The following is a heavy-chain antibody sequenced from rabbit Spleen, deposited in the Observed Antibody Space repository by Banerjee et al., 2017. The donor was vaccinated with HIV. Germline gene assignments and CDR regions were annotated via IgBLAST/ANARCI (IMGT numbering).Heavy chain of an antibody. CDR1: GFSFSVSYW. J-gene: IGHJ4*01. V-gene: IGHV1S45*01. CDR3: ARDLAGVIGWNFYL. CDR2: IRGDSGGS. D-gene: IGHD4-1*01. Sequence: QEQLVESGGGLVQPEGSLTLTCTASGFSFSVSYWICWVRQAPGKGLEYIGCIRGDSGGSDYATWVNGRFTISRTSSTTVTLRMTSLTAADTATYFCARDLAGVIGWNFYLWGQGTLVTVS.